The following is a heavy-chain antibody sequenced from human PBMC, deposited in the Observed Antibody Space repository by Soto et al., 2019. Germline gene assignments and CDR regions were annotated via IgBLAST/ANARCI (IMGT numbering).Heavy chain of an antibody. CDR2: ISSSSSTI. CDR1: GFIFSIYA. J-gene: IGHJ6*02. D-gene: IGHD2-15*01. CDR3: AREAYDCSGGSCYSNSLYYYYGMDV. Sequence: GGSLRLSCSGSGFIFSIYAIHWVRQAPGKGLEWVSYISSSSSTIYYADSVKGRFTISRDNAKNSLYLQMNSLRAEDTAVYYCAREAYDCSGGSCYSNSLYYYYGMDVWGQGTTVTVSS. V-gene: IGHV3-48*01.